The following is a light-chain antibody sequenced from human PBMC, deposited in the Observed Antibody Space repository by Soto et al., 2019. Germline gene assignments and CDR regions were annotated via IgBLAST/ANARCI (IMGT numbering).Light chain of an antibody. CDR2: KAS. CDR1: QSISSW. V-gene: IGKV1-5*03. Sequence: DIQMTQSPSTLSASVGDRVTITCRASQSISSWLAWYQRKPGKAPKLLIYKASNLKSGVPSRFSGSGSGTEFTLTISSLQTDDFATYYCQHYNSYSEAFGQGTKVDIK. CDR3: QHYNSYSEA. J-gene: IGKJ1*01.